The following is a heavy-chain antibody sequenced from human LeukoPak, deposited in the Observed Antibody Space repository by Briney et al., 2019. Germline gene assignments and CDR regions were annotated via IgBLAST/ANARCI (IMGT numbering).Heavy chain of an antibody. CDR2: ISSNGGST. V-gene: IGHV3-64*01. J-gene: IGHJ4*02. CDR3: AKDLPISMIVVVINPYFDY. D-gene: IGHD3-22*01. CDR1: GFTFSSYA. Sequence: PGGSLRLSCAASGFTFSSYAMHWVRQAPGKGLEYVSAISSNGGSTFYANSVKGRFTISRDNSKNTLYLQMGSLRAEDTAVYYCAKDLPISMIVVVINPYFDYWGQGTLVTVSS.